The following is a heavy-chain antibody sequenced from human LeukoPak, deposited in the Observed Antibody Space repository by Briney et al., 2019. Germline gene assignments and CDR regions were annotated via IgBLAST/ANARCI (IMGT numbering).Heavy chain of an antibody. D-gene: IGHD3-22*01. CDR1: GGSISSGDYY. Sequence: SETLSLTCTVSGGSISSGDYYWSWIRQPPGKGLEWIGYIYYGGSTYYNPSLKSRVTISVDTSKNQFSLKLSSVTAADTAVYYCARAATYYDSSGYFPFDYWGQGTLVTVSS. V-gene: IGHV4-30-4*01. CDR3: ARAATYYDSSGYFPFDY. J-gene: IGHJ4*02. CDR2: IYYGGST.